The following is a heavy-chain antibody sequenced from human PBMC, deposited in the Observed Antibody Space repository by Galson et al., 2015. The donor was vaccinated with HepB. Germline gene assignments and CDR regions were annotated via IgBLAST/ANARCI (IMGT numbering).Heavy chain of an antibody. CDR1: GFTFSSYA. D-gene: IGHD3-3*01. V-gene: IGHV3-23*01. CDR3: AKCDFWSGYPFDY. CDR2: ISGSGGST. J-gene: IGHJ4*02. Sequence: SLRLSCAASGFTFSSYAMSWVRQAPGKGLEWVSAISGSGGSTYYADSVKGRFTISRDNSKNTLYLQMNSLRAEDTAVYYCAKCDFWSGYPFDYWGQGTLVTVSP.